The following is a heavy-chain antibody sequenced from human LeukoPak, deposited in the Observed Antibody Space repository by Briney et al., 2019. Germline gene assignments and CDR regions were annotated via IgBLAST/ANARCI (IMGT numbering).Heavy chain of an antibody. CDR1: GFTFDDYA. V-gene: IGHV3-9*01. J-gene: IGHJ5*02. D-gene: IGHD6-19*01. CDR3: AKASWAVASGGWFDP. CDR2: ISWNSGSI. Sequence: PGGSLRLSCAASGFTFDDYAMHWVRQAPGKGLEWVSGISWNSGSIGYADSVKGRFTISRDNAKNSLYLQMNSLRAEDTALYYCAKASWAVASGGWFDPWGQGTLVTVSS.